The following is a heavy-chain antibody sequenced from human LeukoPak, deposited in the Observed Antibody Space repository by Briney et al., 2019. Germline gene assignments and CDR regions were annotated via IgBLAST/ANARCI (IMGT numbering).Heavy chain of an antibody. V-gene: IGHV4-38-2*02. CDR1: GYSISSGYY. CDR3: ARFYYYGSGSHN. CDR2: IYHSGNT. D-gene: IGHD3-10*01. Sequence: SETLSLTCTVSGYSISSGYYWGWIRQPPGKGLEWIGTIYHSGNTYYNPSLKSRVTISVDTSKNQFSLKLSSVTAADTAVYYCARFYYYGSGSHNWGQGTLVTVSS. J-gene: IGHJ4*02.